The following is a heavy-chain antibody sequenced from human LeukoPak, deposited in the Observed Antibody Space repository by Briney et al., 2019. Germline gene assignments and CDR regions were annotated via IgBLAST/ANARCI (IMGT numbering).Heavy chain of an antibody. CDR1: GFTFSSYG. CDR3: ARAGRIAARPGYYYYYYYMDV. D-gene: IGHD6-6*01. CDR2: INHSGST. Sequence: GTLRLSCAASGFTFSSYGMSWIRQPPGKGLEWIGEINHSGSTNYNPSLKSRVTISVDTSKNQFSLKLSSVTAADTAVYYCARAGRIAARPGYYYYYYYMDVWGKGTTVTVSS. J-gene: IGHJ6*03. V-gene: IGHV4-34*01.